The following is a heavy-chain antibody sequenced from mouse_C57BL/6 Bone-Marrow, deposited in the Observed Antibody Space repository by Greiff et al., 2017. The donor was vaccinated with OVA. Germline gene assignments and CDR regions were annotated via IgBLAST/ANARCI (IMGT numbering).Heavy chain of an antibody. CDR3: AVGEFITTVVDYYAMDY. CDR2: IYPGSGST. J-gene: IGHJ4*01. Sequence: QVQLQQPGAELVKPGASVKMSCKASGYTFTSYWITWVKQRPGQGLEWIGDIYPGSGSTNYNEKFKSKATLTVDTSSSTAYMQLSSLTSEDSAVYYGAVGEFITTVVDYYAMDYWGQGTSVTGSS. D-gene: IGHD1-1*01. CDR1: GYTFTSYW. V-gene: IGHV1-55*01.